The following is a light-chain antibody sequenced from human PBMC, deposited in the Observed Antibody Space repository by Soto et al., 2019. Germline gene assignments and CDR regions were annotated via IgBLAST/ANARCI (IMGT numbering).Light chain of an antibody. Sequence: QSVLTQPPSESGTPGQRVTISCSGSRSNIGSNTVNWYQQVPGTAPKFLICSNNQRPSGVPKRFSGSKSGTSASLAISGLQSEDEADYYCATWDDSLNGHVVFGGGTKLTVL. V-gene: IGLV1-44*01. CDR1: RSNIGSNT. CDR3: ATWDDSLNGHVV. CDR2: SNN. J-gene: IGLJ2*01.